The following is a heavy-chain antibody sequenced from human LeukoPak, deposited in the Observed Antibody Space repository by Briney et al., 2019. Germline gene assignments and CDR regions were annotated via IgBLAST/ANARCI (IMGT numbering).Heavy chain of an antibody. CDR2: IRSNSDGGTI. J-gene: IGHJ5*02. CDR1: GFTFSNAW. Sequence: GGSLGLSCATSGFTFSNAWMNWVRQAPGKGLEWVGRIRSNSDGGTIDYAAPVKGRFTLSRDDSKTTLYLQMNSLQTEDTAVYYCATDFYDSTWGQGTLVTVSS. V-gene: IGHV3-15*07. D-gene: IGHD3-22*01. CDR3: ATDFYDST.